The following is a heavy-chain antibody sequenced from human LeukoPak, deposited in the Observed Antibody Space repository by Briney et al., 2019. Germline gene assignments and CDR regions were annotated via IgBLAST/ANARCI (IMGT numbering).Heavy chain of an antibody. CDR2: ISPNSGGT. J-gene: IGHJ5*02. CDR3: ASGITFGGVIVTGWFDP. V-gene: IGHV1-2*02. D-gene: IGHD3-16*02. CDR1: GYTFTGYY. Sequence: ASVKVSCKASGYTFTGYYMHWVRQAPGQGLEWMGWISPNSGGTNYAQKFQGRVTMTRDTSISTAYMELSRLRSDDTAVYYCASGITFGGVIVTGWFDPWGQGTLVTVSS.